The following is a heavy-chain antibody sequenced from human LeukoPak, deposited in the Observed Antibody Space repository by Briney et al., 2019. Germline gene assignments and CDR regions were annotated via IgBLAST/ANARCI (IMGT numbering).Heavy chain of an antibody. CDR3: AKDRFIVVVPAAMYY. CDR1: EFTFSSYA. D-gene: IGHD2-2*01. Sequence: GGSLRLSCAASEFTFSSYAMSWVRQAPGKGLEWVSAISGSGGSTYYADSVKGRFTISRDNSKNTLYLQMNSLRAEDTAVYYCAKDRFIVVVPAAMYYWGQGTLVTVSS. J-gene: IGHJ4*02. CDR2: ISGSGGST. V-gene: IGHV3-23*01.